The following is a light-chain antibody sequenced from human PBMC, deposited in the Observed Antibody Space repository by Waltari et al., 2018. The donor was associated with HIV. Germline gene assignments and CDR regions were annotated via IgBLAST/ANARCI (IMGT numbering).Light chain of an antibody. J-gene: IGLJ2*01. CDR1: SSNTGNNY. V-gene: IGLV1-51*01. CDR3: EAWDLSLSAVV. CDR2: ENK. Sequence: QSVLTQPPSVSAAPGQKVAISCSGSSSNTGNNYVSWYQHFPGTAPKLLIYENKNRPSGIPDRFSGSKSGTTATLGITGLQTGDEADYYCEAWDLSLSAVVFGGGTRLTVL.